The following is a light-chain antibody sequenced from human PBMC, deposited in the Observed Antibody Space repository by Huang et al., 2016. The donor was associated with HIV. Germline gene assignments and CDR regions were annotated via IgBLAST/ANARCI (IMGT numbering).Light chain of an antibody. Sequence: EIVLTQSPGTLSLFPGQRATLTCRASQAISNHLAGYQQKPVQAPRLLMYDASDRVTGISPRFSGSGSGTDFTLTISSLEPGEFAVYYCQQRDDRLTFGGGTSVE. CDR2: DAS. CDR3: QQRDDRLT. CDR1: QAISNH. J-gene: IGKJ4*01. V-gene: IGKV3-11*01.